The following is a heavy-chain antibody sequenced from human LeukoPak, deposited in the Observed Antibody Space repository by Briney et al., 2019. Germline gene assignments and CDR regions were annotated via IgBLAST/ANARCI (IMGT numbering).Heavy chain of an antibody. D-gene: IGHD2-15*01. Sequence: ASVKVSCKASGYTFTGYYMHWVRQAPGQGLEGMRWINPNSGGTNYAQKFQGRVTMTRDTSISTAYMELSRLRSDDTAVYYCARAGGLVVAAGCWFDPWRRGTLVTVSS. CDR1: GYTFTGYY. CDR3: ARAGGLVVAAGCWFDP. V-gene: IGHV1-2*02. J-gene: IGHJ5*02. CDR2: INPNSGGT.